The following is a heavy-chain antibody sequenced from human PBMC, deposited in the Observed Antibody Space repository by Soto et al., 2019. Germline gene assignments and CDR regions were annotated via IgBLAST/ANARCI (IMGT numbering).Heavy chain of an antibody. D-gene: IGHD2-2*01. CDR3: ARERYQVISDGMDV. CDR1: GYTFTGYY. J-gene: IGHJ6*02. Sequence: QVQLVQSGADVKTPGASVRVSCKASGYTFTGYYVHWVREAPGQGLEWMGWINPETGATSYAKKFQGRVTLSRDTSINTAYLELSSLRFDDAAVYFCARERYQVISDGMDVWGQGTTVTVSS. V-gene: IGHV1-2*02. CDR2: INPETGAT.